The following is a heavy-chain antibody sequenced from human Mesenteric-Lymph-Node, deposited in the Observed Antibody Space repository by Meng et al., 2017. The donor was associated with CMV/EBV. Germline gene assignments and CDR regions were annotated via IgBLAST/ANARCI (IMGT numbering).Heavy chain of an antibody. CDR2: INTYTAKT. CDR3: ARDGRSYGSGDFDS. CDR1: GYTFTHYP. Sequence: SGYTFTHYPIHWVRQAPGQGLDWMGWINTYTAKTRCSQSFQGRVTVTRDTSATTVYMELSSLRSEDTAVYYCARDGRSYGSGDFDSWGQGTLVTVSS. D-gene: IGHD3-10*01. V-gene: IGHV1-3*04. J-gene: IGHJ4*02.